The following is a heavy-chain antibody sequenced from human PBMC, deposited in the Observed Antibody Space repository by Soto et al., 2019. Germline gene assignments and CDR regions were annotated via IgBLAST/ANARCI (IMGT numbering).Heavy chain of an antibody. Sequence: ASVKVSCKASGYTFTSYGISWERQAPGQGLEWMGWISAYNGNTNYAQKLQGRVTMTTDTSTSTAYMELRSLRSDDTAVYYCARCVYYYGSGSYWYFDLWGRGTLFTVSS. CDR2: ISAYNGNT. V-gene: IGHV1-18*01. CDR1: GYTFTSYG. CDR3: ARCVYYYGSGSYWYFDL. J-gene: IGHJ2*01. D-gene: IGHD3-10*01.